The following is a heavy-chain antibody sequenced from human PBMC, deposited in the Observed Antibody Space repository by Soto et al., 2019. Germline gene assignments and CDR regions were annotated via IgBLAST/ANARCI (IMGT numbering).Heavy chain of an antibody. CDR3: ASLVVAGSSYYYHDMDV. V-gene: IGHV4-39*01. CDR1: GGSISSSSYY. Sequence: SETLSLTCTVSGGSISSSSYYWGWIRQPPGKGLEWIGSIYYSGSAYYNPSLKSRVTISVDTSQKQFSLKLRSVTAADTAVYYCASLVVAGSSYYYHDMDVWGQGTTVTVSS. D-gene: IGHD6-19*01. J-gene: IGHJ6*02. CDR2: IYYSGSA.